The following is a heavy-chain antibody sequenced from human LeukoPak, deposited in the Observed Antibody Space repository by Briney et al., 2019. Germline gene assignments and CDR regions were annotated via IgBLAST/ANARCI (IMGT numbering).Heavy chain of an antibody. D-gene: IGHD3-10*01. V-gene: IGHV4-34*01. J-gene: IGHJ4*02. CDR3: ASHTYYYGSGGYYQFDY. Sequence: SETLSLTCAVYGGSFSGYYWSWIRQPPGKGLEWIGEINHSGSTNYNPSLKSRVTISVDTSKNQFSLKLSSVTAADTAVYYCASHTYYYGSGGYYQFDYWGQGTLVTVSS. CDR2: INHSGST. CDR1: GGSFSGYY.